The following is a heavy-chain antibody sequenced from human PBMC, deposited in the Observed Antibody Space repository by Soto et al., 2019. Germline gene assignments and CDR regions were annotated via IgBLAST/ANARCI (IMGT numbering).Heavy chain of an antibody. CDR1: GGSISSGGYY. D-gene: IGHD3-10*01. Sequence: SETLSLTCTVSGGSISSGGYYWSWIRQHPGKGLEWIGYIYYSGSTYYNPSLKSRVTISVDTSKNQFSLKLSSVTAADTAVYYCARVVRGLLANYYYGMDVWGQGTTVTVSS. V-gene: IGHV4-31*03. CDR2: IYYSGST. J-gene: IGHJ6*02. CDR3: ARVVRGLLANYYYGMDV.